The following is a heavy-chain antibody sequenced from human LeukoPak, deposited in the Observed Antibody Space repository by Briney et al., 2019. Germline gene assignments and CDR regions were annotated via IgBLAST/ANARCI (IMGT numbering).Heavy chain of an antibody. CDR2: INHSGST. Sequence: TGGSLRLSCSASGFTYTDYSMSWVRQVPGKGLEWIGEINHSGSTNYNPSLKSRVTISVDTSKNQFSLKLSSVTAADTAVYYCARVNDILTGYYRGAWNWFDPWGQGTLVTVSS. V-gene: IGHV4-34*01. J-gene: IGHJ5*02. CDR3: ARVNDILTGYYRGAWNWFDP. CDR1: GFTYTDYS. D-gene: IGHD3-9*01.